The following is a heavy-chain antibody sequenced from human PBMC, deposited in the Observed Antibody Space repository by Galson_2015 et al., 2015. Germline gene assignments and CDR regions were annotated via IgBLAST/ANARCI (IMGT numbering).Heavy chain of an antibody. J-gene: IGHJ6*03. V-gene: IGHV3-23*01. CDR3: AKDPSPLAIRVSDYMDV. CDR2: ISGSGGST. D-gene: IGHD5-12*01. Sequence: SLRLSCAASGFTFSSYAMSWVRLAPGKGLEWVSAISGSGGSTFHADSVKGRFTISRDSSKTTLYLQMNSLRAEDTAVYYCAKDPSPLAIRVSDYMDVWGKGTAVTVSS. CDR1: GFTFSSYA.